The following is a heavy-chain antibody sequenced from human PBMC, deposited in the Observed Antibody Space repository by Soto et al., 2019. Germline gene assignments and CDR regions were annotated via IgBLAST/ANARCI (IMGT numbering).Heavy chain of an antibody. CDR1: GFTFSSYS. CDR3: ASHGKYSSFPDY. J-gene: IGHJ4*02. CDR2: ISSSSSYI. Sequence: EVQLVESGGGLVKPGGSLRLSCAASGFTFSSYSMNWVRQAPGKGLEWVSSISSSSSYIYYADSVKGRFTISRDNAKNSLYLQMNSLRAEDTAVYYCASHGKYSSFPDYWGQGTLVTVSS. V-gene: IGHV3-21*01. D-gene: IGHD6-6*01.